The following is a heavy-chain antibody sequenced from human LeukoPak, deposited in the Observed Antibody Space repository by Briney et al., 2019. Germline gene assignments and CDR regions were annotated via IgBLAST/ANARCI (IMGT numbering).Heavy chain of an antibody. CDR3: ARAPKYYDSSGYFDY. Sequence: SETLSLTCTVSGGSISSYYWSWIRQPPGKGLEWIGYIYYSGSTNYNPPLERRVTISVDTSKNQFSLKLSSVTAADTAVYYCARAPKYYDSSGYFDYWGQGTLVTVSS. CDR1: GGSISSYY. J-gene: IGHJ4*02. V-gene: IGHV4-59*01. D-gene: IGHD3-22*01. CDR2: IYYSGST.